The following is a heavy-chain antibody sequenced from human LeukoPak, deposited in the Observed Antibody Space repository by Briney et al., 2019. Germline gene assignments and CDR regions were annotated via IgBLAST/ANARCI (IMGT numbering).Heavy chain of an antibody. Sequence: PSETLSLTCTVSGGSISSSSYYWGWIRQPPGKGLEWIGSIYYSGSTYYNPSLKSRVTISVDTSKNQFSLKLSSVTAADTAVYYCARDTRLPAVVTPAHNWFDPWGQGTLVTVSS. CDR3: ARDTRLPAVVTPAHNWFDP. D-gene: IGHD4-23*01. J-gene: IGHJ5*02. CDR1: GGSISSSSYY. V-gene: IGHV4-39*07. CDR2: IYYSGST.